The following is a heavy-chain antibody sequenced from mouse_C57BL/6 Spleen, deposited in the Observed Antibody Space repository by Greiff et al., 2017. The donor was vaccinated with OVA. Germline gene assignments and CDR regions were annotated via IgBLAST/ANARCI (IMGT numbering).Heavy chain of an antibody. Sequence: VQLQQSGPELVKPGASVKISCKASGYTFTDYYMNWVKQSHGQSLEWIGDLNPNNGGTSYNQKFKGKATLTVDKSSSTAYMELRSLTSEDSAVYYCASQRYDYPWFAYWGQGTLVTVSA. CDR1: GYTFTDYY. V-gene: IGHV1-26*01. J-gene: IGHJ3*01. D-gene: IGHD2-4*01. CDR2: LNPNNGGT. CDR3: ASQRYDYPWFAY.